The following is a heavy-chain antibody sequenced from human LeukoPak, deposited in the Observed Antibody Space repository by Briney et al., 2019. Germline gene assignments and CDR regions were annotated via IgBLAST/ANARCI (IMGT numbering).Heavy chain of an antibody. J-gene: IGHJ4*02. CDR1: GGSFSGYY. CDR3: ARGGRYCSSTSCYKAPRYFDY. Sequence: PSETLSLTCAVYGGSFSGYYWSWIRQPPGKGLEWIGEINHSGSTSYNPSLKSRVTISVDTSKNQFSLKLSSVTAADTAVYYCARGGRYCSSTSCYKAPRYFDYWGQGTLVTVSS. CDR2: INHSGST. V-gene: IGHV4-34*01. D-gene: IGHD2-2*02.